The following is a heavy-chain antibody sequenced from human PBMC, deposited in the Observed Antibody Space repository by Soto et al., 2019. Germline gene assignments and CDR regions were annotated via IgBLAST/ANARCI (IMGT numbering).Heavy chain of an antibody. CDR2: FDPEDGET. V-gene: IGHV1-24*01. CDR3: AIYLGVSFPDGRTFFDY. CDR1: GYTLTELS. J-gene: IGHJ4*02. D-gene: IGHD2-8*01. Sequence: ASVKVSCKVSGYTLTELSMHWVRQAPGRGLEWMGGFDPEDGETIYAQKFQGRVTMTEDTSTDTVYMDLSSLRSEDTAVYYCAIYLGVSFPDGRTFFDYWGQGTLVTVSS.